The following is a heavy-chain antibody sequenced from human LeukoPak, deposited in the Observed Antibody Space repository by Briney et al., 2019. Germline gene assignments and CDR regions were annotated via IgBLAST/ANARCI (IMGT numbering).Heavy chain of an antibody. Sequence: ASVKVSCKASGVTGDTFIRYGFTWVRQAPGQGLEWMGWISAYNGHTKYAQKFQGRITMTTDTSTSTAYMDLRSLRSDDTAVYYCVRYSDSSGIPDYWGQGTLVIVSS. V-gene: IGHV1-18*01. D-gene: IGHD6-19*01. J-gene: IGHJ4*02. CDR1: GVTGDTFIRYG. CDR3: VRYSDSSGIPDY. CDR2: ISAYNGHT.